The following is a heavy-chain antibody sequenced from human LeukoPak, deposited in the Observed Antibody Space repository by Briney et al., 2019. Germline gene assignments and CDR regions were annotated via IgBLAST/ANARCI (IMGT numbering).Heavy chain of an antibody. CDR1: GGSIGSSNW. Sequence: SGTLSLTCAVSGGSIGSSNWWNWVRQPPGKGLEWIGYIYYSGSTNYNPSLKSRVTISVDTSKNQFSLKLSSVTAADTAVYYCARGIAVAYKNAYDYWGQGTLVTVSS. V-gene: IGHV4-4*02. CDR3: ARGIAVAYKNAYDY. CDR2: IYYSGST. J-gene: IGHJ4*02. D-gene: IGHD6-19*01.